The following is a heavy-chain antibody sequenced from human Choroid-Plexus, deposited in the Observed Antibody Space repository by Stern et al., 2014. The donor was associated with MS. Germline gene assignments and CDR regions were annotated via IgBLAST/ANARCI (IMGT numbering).Heavy chain of an antibody. CDR3: AKDRQYLTYFFDH. CDR1: GFTFGSCA. V-gene: IGHV3-30*18. Sequence: VKLVESGGGVVQPGKPLRLSCVASGFTFGSCAMHWVRQAPGTGLEWVGGVSHDGSYKYYADSVKGRFTISRDNSQNTLYMQMSSLRPEDTAVYYCAKDRQYLTYFFDHWGQGSLVTVSS. J-gene: IGHJ5*02. D-gene: IGHD2/OR15-2a*01. CDR2: VSHDGSYK.